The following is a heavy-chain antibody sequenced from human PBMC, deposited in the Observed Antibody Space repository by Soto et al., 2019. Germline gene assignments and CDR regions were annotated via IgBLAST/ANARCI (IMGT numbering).Heavy chain of an antibody. V-gene: IGHV3-21*01. CDR2: ISSRSDI. Sequence: GGSLRLSCVGSGFTFSTYSINWVRQAPGKGLEWVSSISSRSDICYADSVKGRFTISRDNAKNSVSLQMNSLRAEDTAVYYCAREYTAWPLAYGLDVWGQGTTVTVSS. CDR1: GFTFSTYS. J-gene: IGHJ6*02. CDR3: AREYTAWPLAYGLDV. D-gene: IGHD2-2*02.